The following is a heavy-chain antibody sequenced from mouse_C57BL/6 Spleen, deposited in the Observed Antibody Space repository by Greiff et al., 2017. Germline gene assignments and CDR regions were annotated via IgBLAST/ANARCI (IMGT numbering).Heavy chain of an antibody. D-gene: IGHD2-3*01. Sequence: EVKLQQSGPGLVKPSQSLSLTCSVTGYSITSGYYWNWIRQFPGNKLEWMGYISYDGSNNYNPSLKNRISITRDTSKNQFFLKLNSVTTEDTATYYCARGGYDGYYEGFAYWGQGTLVTVSA. CDR1: GYSITSGYY. V-gene: IGHV3-6*01. CDR2: ISYDGSN. CDR3: ARGGYDGYYEGFAY. J-gene: IGHJ3*01.